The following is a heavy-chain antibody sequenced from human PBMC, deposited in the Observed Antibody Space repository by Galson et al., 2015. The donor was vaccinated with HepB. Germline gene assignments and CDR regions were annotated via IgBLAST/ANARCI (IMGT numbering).Heavy chain of an antibody. Sequence: SLRLSCAASEFTFRNYAISWVRQAPGKGLEWVSAISDSGDRTFYADSVKGRFTIARDNSKDTLYLQMNSLRAEDTAMYSCAKADLQTYYYYYYMDVWGKGTTVTVSS. J-gene: IGHJ6*03. V-gene: IGHV3-23*01. CDR3: AKADLQTYYYYYYMDV. CDR1: EFTFRNYA. D-gene: IGHD5-24*01. CDR2: ISDSGDRT.